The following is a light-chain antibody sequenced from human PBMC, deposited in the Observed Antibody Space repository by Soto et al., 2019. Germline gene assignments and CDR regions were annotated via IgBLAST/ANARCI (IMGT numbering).Light chain of an antibody. CDR3: QQYNTYPWT. CDR1: QSISTL. J-gene: IGKJ1*01. Sequence: DIQMTQSPSTLSASVGDRVTITCRASQSISTLLAWYQQKPGKAPKLLFYKASSLESGVPSRFSGSGSGTEFTLTISSLQPDDFATYYCQQYNTYPWTFGQGTKVEIK. CDR2: KAS. V-gene: IGKV1-5*03.